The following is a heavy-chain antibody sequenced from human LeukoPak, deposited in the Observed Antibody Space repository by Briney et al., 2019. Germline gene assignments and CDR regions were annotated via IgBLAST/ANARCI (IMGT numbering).Heavy chain of an antibody. J-gene: IGHJ5*02. Sequence: PETLSLTCTVSGGSISSYYWSWIRQPPGKGLEWIGYIYYSGSTYYNPSLKSRVTISVDTSKNQFSLKLSSVTAADTAVYYCARARGVRFGESPGWFDPWGQGTLVTVSS. D-gene: IGHD3-10*01. CDR3: ARARGVRFGESPGWFDP. CDR1: GGSISSYY. CDR2: IYYSGST. V-gene: IGHV4-59*08.